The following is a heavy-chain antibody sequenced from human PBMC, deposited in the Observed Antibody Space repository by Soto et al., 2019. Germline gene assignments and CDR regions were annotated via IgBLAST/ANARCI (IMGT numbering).Heavy chain of an antibody. V-gene: IGHV4-4*07. D-gene: IGHD3-3*02. CDR3: ERYFNFIFDDFADRRWNFDP. CDR1: GGSINTYY. CDR2: VYTTGST. J-gene: IGHJ5*02. Sequence: SETLSLTCSVTGGSINTYYWSWIRQSAGKGLEWIGRVYTTGSTNYNPSLKSRVTISVDTSRNQFSLSLRSVTAADTAVYYCERYFNFIFDDFADRRWNFDPWGQGTLVTVSS.